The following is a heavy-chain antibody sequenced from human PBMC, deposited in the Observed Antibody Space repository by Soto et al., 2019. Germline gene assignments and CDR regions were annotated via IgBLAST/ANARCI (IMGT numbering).Heavy chain of an antibody. CDR3: ARGPRGYSYGYAPSLYIDY. Sequence: QVQLQESGPGLVKPSQTLSLTCTVSGGSISSGGYYWSWIRQHPGKGLEWIGYIYYSGSTYYNPSLKSRVTISVDTSKNQFSLKLSSVTAADTAVYYCARGPRGYSYGYAPSLYIDYWGQGTLVTVSS. CDR1: GGSISSGGYY. V-gene: IGHV4-31*03. D-gene: IGHD5-18*01. J-gene: IGHJ4*02. CDR2: IYYSGST.